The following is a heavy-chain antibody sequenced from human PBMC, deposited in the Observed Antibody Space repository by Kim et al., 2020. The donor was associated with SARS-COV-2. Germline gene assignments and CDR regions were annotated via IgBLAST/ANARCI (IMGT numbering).Heavy chain of an antibody. CDR3: AKDAGAYCSSTSCYYYGMDV. V-gene: IGHV3-23*01. D-gene: IGHD2-2*01. CDR1: GFTFSSYA. Sequence: GGSLRLSCAASGFTFSSYAMSWVRQAPGKGLEWVSAISGSGGSTYYADSVKGRFTISRDNSKNTLYLQMNSLRAEDTAVYYCAKDAGAYCSSTSCYYYGMDVWGQGTTVTVSS. CDR2: ISGSGGST. J-gene: IGHJ6*02.